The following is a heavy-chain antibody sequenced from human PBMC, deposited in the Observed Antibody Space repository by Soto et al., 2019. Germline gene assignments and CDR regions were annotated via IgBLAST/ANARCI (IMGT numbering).Heavy chain of an antibody. V-gene: IGHV3-30-3*01. CDR2: ISYEGNNK. J-gene: IGHJ6*02. CDR1: GFTFSRFS. CDR3: ARDHGMFLSYYYYGMDV. Sequence: GGSLRLSCAASGFTFSRFSMHWVRQAQAKGLAWVAVISYEGNNKHFAEPVKGRFSISRDDSKNTVYLEMNNLRGDESAVYYCARDHGMFLSYYYYGMDVWGQGTTVTVSS. D-gene: IGHD3-10*02.